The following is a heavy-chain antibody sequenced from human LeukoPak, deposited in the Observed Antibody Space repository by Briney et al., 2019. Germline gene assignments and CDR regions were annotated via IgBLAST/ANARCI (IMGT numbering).Heavy chain of an antibody. Sequence: ASVKVSCKASGYTFTGYYMHWVRQAPREGLEWMGWINPNSGGTNYAQKFQDRVTMTRDTSISTAYMELSRLTSDDTAVYYCARSRASVGTSTYSDYWGQGTLVTVSS. CDR1: GYTFTGYY. CDR2: INPNSGGT. CDR3: ARSRASVGTSTYSDY. J-gene: IGHJ4*02. V-gene: IGHV1-2*02. D-gene: IGHD1-26*01.